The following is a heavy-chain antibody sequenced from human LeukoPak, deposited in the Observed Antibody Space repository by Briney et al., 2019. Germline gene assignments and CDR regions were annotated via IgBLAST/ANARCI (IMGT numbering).Heavy chain of an antibody. V-gene: IGHV4-39*07. J-gene: IGHJ4*02. CDR1: GGSISSGSYY. CDR3: ARDATTIFGVVIPYFDY. CDR2: IYHSGST. Sequence: SETLSLTCTVSGGSISSGSYYWSWIRQPAGKGLEWIGSIYHSGSTYYNPSLKSRVTISVDTSKNQFSLKLSSVTAADTAVYYCARDATTIFGVVIPYFDYWGQGTLVTVSS. D-gene: IGHD3-3*01.